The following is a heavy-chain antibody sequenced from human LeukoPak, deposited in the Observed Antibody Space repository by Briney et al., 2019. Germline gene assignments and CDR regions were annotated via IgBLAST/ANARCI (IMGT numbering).Heavy chain of an antibody. CDR3: ARPYYYDSSGYYYGERSNDAFDI. J-gene: IGHJ3*02. Sequence: GESLKISCKGSGYSFTSYWIGWVRQMPGKGLEWMGIIYPGDSDTRYSPSFQGQVTISADKSISTAYLQWSSLKASDTAMYYCARPYYYDSSGYYYGERSNDAFDIWGQGTMVTVSS. CDR2: IYPGDSDT. CDR1: GYSFTSYW. D-gene: IGHD3-22*01. V-gene: IGHV5-51*01.